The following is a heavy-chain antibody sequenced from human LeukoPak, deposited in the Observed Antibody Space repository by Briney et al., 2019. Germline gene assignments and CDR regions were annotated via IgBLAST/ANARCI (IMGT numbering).Heavy chain of an antibody. V-gene: IGHV3-21*04. CDR1: GFTFSSYA. CDR2: ISSSGSTI. CDR3: AREDSSGYYYLW. J-gene: IGHJ4*02. D-gene: IGHD3-22*01. Sequence: GGSLRLSCAASGFTFSSYAMSWVRQAPGKGLEWVSAISSSGSTIYYADSVKGRFTISRDNAKNSLYLQMNSLRAEDTAVYYCAREDSSGYYYLWWGQGTLVTVSS.